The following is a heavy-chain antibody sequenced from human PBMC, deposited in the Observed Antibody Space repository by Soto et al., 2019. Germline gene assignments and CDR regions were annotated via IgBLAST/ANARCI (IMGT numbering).Heavy chain of an antibody. CDR1: GFTFSDHY. CDR3: ARDNQCSNNVCHPFDR. CDR2: SRNKANSYTT. Sequence: PGGSLRLSCAASGFTFSDHYMDWVRQAPGKGLEWVGRSRNKANSYTTEYAASVKGRFTISRDESKNSLYLQMNSLKTEDTAVYYCARDNQCSNNVCHPFDRWGQGTRVTVSS. J-gene: IGHJ5*02. V-gene: IGHV3-72*01. D-gene: IGHD2-8*01.